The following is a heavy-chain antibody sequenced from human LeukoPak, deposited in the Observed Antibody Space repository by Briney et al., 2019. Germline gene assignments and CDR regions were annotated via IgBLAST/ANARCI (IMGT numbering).Heavy chain of an antibody. CDR3: ARDFGNGLFDY. V-gene: IGHV4-30-2*01. J-gene: IGHJ4*02. D-gene: IGHD1-1*01. Sequence: SQTLSLTCSVSGGSTGGGDYSISSGGYYWSWVRQPPGKGLEWIGHIHQRGSTYYNPSLKSRVTISVDRPKNQFSLNLSSVTAADTAVYYCARDFGNGLFDYWGQGTLVTVSS. CDR2: IHQRGST. CDR1: GGSTGGGDYSISSGGYY.